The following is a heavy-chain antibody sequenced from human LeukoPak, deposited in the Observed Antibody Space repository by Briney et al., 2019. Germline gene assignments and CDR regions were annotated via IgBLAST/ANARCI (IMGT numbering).Heavy chain of an antibody. CDR2: IYYSGST. V-gene: IGHV4-59*08. CDR1: GGSISSYY. D-gene: IGHD3-3*01. J-gene: IGHJ5*02. CDR3: ARLERGILTPRNWFDP. Sequence: ASETLSLTCTVSGGSISSYYWSWIRQPPGKGLEWIGYIYYSGSTNYNPSLKSRVTISVDTSKNQFSLKLSSVTAADTAVYYCARLERGILTPRNWFDPWGQGTLATVSS.